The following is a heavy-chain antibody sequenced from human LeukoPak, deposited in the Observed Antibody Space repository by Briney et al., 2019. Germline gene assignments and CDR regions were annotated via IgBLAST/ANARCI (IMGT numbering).Heavy chain of an antibody. CDR3: TRGGDSDY. D-gene: IGHD2-21*02. J-gene: IGHJ4*02. CDR1: GFTFSGST. Sequence: GASLRLSCAASGFTFSGSTVHWVRQASGKGLEWVGRIKSKTNKYATAYAASVKGRFTISRDDSKNTAYLQMISLKTEDTAVYYCTRGGDSDYWGQGTLVTVSS. CDR2: IKSKTNKYAT. V-gene: IGHV3-73*01.